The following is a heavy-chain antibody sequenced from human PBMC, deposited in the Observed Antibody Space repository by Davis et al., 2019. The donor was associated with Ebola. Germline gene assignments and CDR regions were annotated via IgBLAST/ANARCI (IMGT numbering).Heavy chain of an antibody. Sequence: GGSLRLSCAASGFTFSSYAMSWVRQAPGKGLEWVSAISGSGGSTYYADSVKGRFTISRDNSKNTLYLQMNSLRAEDTAVYYCAKDQAVTDAYYYYGMDVWGQGTTVTVSS. CDR1: GFTFSSYA. V-gene: IGHV3-23*01. J-gene: IGHJ6*02. CDR2: ISGSGGST. CDR3: AKDQAVTDAYYYYGMDV. D-gene: IGHD4-11*01.